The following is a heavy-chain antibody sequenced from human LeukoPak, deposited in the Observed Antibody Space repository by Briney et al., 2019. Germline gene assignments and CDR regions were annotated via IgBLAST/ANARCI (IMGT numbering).Heavy chain of an antibody. CDR2: INPKSGEK. CDR3: ARYYYDSSGYSDY. Sequence: ASVKISRKVSESTFTGRQIHWVRQAPGQGPEWMGWINPKSGEKKYIEKFQGRVTMTGNTSIRTAYMELSSLRSEDTAVYYCARYYYDSSGYSDYWGQGTLVTVSS. D-gene: IGHD3-22*01. J-gene: IGHJ4*02. CDR1: ESTFTGRQ. V-gene: IGHV1-2*02.